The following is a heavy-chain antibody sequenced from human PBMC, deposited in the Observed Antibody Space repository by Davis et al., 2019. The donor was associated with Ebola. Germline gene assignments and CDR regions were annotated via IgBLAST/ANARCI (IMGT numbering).Heavy chain of an antibody. CDR1: GYSFTSYW. J-gene: IGHJ4*02. CDR3: ARLGVDGYSYYFDY. CDR2: IYPGDSDT. D-gene: IGHD5-24*01. Sequence: GESLKISCEASGYSFTSYWIGWVHQMPGKGLEWMGIIYPGDSDTRYSPSLQGQVTISADNSSRTAYLQWSSLKASDTAVYYCARLGVDGYSYYFDYWGQGTLVTVSS. V-gene: IGHV5-51*07.